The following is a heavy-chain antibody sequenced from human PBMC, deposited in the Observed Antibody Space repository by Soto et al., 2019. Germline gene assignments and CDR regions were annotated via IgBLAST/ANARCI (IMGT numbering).Heavy chain of an antibody. CDR2: ISSSSSYI. Sequence: PGGSLRHSCASSGFTFISYSMNLVRQAPGKGLEWVSSISSSSSYIYYADSVKGRFTISRDNAKNSLYLQMNSLRAEDTAVYYCARVPAPFTRKILTGYYKDNGRPDWGQGTLVTVSS. D-gene: IGHD3-9*01. CDR1: GFTFISYS. CDR3: ARVPAPFTRKILTGYYKDNGRPD. J-gene: IGHJ4*02. V-gene: IGHV3-21*01.